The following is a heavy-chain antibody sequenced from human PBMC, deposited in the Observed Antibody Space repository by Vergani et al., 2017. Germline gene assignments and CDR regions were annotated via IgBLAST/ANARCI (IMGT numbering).Heavy chain of an antibody. CDR2: IYYSGST. V-gene: IGHV4-59*01. Sequence: QVQLHESGPGLVKPSETLSLTCTVSGGSISSYYWSWIRQPPGKGLEWIGYIYYSGSTNYNPSLKSRVTISVDTSKNQFSLKLSSVTAADTAVYYCARSPPGFSDSSGYLDYWGQGTLVTVSS. CDR1: GGSISSYY. J-gene: IGHJ4*02. D-gene: IGHD3-22*01. CDR3: ARSPPGFSDSSGYLDY.